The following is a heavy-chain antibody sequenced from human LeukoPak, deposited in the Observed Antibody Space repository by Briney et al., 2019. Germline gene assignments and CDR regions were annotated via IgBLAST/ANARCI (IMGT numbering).Heavy chain of an antibody. CDR1: GFTFSSYG. Sequence: GGSLRLPCAASGFTFSSYGMHWVRQAPGKGLEWVAVISCDGSNKYYADSVKDRFTISRDNSKNTLYLQMNSLRAEDTAVYYCAKVYSSSLSFDIWGQGTMVTVSS. D-gene: IGHD6-6*01. V-gene: IGHV3-30*18. CDR2: ISCDGSNK. J-gene: IGHJ3*02. CDR3: AKVYSSSLSFDI.